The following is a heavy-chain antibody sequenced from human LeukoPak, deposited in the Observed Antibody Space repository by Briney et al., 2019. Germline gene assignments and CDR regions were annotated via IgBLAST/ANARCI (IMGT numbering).Heavy chain of an antibody. Sequence: ASVKVSCKASGYTFTSYDINWVRQATGQGLEWMGWMNPNSGNTGYSQKFQGRVTMTRNTPISTAYMELSSLRSEDTAVYYCARNRGYSGDDAFDIWGQGTMVTVSS. CDR2: MNPNSGNT. D-gene: IGHD6-19*01. J-gene: IGHJ3*02. CDR1: GYTFTSYD. V-gene: IGHV1-8*01. CDR3: ARNRGYSGDDAFDI.